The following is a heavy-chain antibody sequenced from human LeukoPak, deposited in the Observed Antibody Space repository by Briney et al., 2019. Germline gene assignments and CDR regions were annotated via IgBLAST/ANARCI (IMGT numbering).Heavy chain of an antibody. D-gene: IGHD1-26*01. V-gene: IGHV3-7*01. CDR3: ARDVGLFY. CDR1: GFTFSSYW. CDR2: IKEDGSEK. Sequence: GGSLRLSCAASGFTFSSYWMTWVRQAPGKGLEWLANIKEDGSEKYYVDSVKGRFTVSRDNAKNSVYLQMNSLRAEDTAVYYCARDVGLFYWGQGTLVTVSS. J-gene: IGHJ4*02.